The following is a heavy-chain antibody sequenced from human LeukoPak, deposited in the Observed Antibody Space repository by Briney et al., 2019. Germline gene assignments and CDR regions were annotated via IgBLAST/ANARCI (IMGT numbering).Heavy chain of an antibody. Sequence: GGSLRLSCAASGFTFSSHRMSWVRQAPGKGLEWVANIKKDGSEKYYVDSVKGRFTISRDNAKNSLYLQMNSLRAEDTALYYCARDIVGASYEWGQGTLVTVSS. CDR1: GFTFSSHR. D-gene: IGHD1-26*01. CDR3: ARDIVGASYE. V-gene: IGHV3-7*03. CDR2: IKKDGSEK. J-gene: IGHJ4*02.